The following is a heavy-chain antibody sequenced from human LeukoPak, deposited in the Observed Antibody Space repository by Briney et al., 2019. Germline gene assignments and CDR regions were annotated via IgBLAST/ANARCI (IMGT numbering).Heavy chain of an antibody. CDR3: ARDGRYYGSGLGYMDV. J-gene: IGHJ6*03. D-gene: IGHD3-10*01. CDR2: IYTSGST. V-gene: IGHV4-4*07. CDR1: GGSISSYY. Sequence: PSETLSLTCTVSGGSISSYYWSWIRQPAGKGLEWIGRIYTSGSTNYNPSLKSRVTMSVDTSKNQFSLKLSSVTAADTAVYYCARDGRYYGSGLGYMDVWGKGTTVTVSS.